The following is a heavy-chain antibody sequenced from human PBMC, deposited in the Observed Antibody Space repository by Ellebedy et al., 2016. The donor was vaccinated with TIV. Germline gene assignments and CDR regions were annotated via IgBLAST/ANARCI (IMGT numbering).Heavy chain of an antibody. CDR3: ARISSGWGFDY. CDR2: IDWDDDT. Sequence: SGPTLVKPTQTLTLTCTFSGFSLSTSRLSVSWIRQPPGKALEWLARIDWDDDTFYSTSLRTRLTISKDSSENQVVLTMTNMDPEDTATYYCARISSGWGFDYWGQGALVTVSS. CDR1: GFSLSTSRLS. D-gene: IGHD6-19*01. V-gene: IGHV2-70*17. J-gene: IGHJ4*02.